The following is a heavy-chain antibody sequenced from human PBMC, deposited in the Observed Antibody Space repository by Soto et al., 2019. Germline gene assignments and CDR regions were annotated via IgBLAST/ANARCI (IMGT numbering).Heavy chain of an antibody. D-gene: IGHD3-10*01. Sequence: GVPLRLSCAASGFTFSSYTMSWVRQDPGKGLEWVSAISGSGGSTYYADTVKGRCTISRANSKNTLYLQMNGLRAEDTAVYYSGSTNYNPALKSRVTISVDTSKNQFSLKLSSVTAADTAVYYCARVQYYDFWSGYYSPTNYYYYMDVWGKGTTVTVSS. CDR3: GSTNYNPALKSRVTISVDTSKNQFSLKLSSVTAADTAVYYCARVQYYDFWSGYYSPTNYYYYMDV. CDR2: ISGSGGST. J-gene: IGHJ6*03. CDR1: GFTFSSYT. V-gene: IGHV3-23*01.